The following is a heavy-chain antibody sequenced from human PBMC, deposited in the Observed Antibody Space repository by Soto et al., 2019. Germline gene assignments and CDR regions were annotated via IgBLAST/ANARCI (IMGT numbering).Heavy chain of an antibody. D-gene: IGHD2-8*01. CDR3: ARGGGYCTPTSCAIDS. CDR1: RFSFSSYE. CDR2: VSLTGDRT. J-gene: IGHJ4*02. V-gene: IGHV3-23*01. Sequence: EVQLLESGGGLVQPGGSLRLSCVASRFSFSSYEMSWVRQAAGKGLEWVSRVSLTGDRTNYAGSVKGRFTVSRDNFKNTLYLEMDSLRPEDTAIYYCARGGGYCTPTSCAIDSWGRVTPVTVSS.